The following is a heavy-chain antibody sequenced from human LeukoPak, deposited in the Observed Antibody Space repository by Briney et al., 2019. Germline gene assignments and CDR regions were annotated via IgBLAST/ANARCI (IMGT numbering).Heavy chain of an antibody. D-gene: IGHD5-18*01. J-gene: IGHJ4*02. CDR3: ARRATTERGHSYGLDY. CDR1: GFTFSGFA. Sequence: GGSLRLSCAASGFTFSGFAMSWVRQAPGKGLEWVSSIGSSGSYIYYADSVTGRFTISRDNAKNSLYLQMNSLRAEDTAVYYCARRATTERGHSYGLDYWGQGTLVTVSS. V-gene: IGHV3-21*01. CDR2: IGSSGSYI.